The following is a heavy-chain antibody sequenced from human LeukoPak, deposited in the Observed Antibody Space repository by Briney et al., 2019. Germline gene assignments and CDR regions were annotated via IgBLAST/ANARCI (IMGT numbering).Heavy chain of an antibody. V-gene: IGHV3-74*01. D-gene: IGHD3-22*01. J-gene: IGHJ4*02. CDR3: ASSPYYYDSSGYYGVDY. CDR1: GFTFSSYE. CDR2: INSGGSST. Sequence: GGSLRLSCAASGFTFSSYEMNWVRQAPGKGLVWVSRINSGGSSTSYADSVKGRFTISRDNAKNTLYLQMNSLRAEDTAVYYCASSPYYYDSSGYYGVDYWGQGTLVTVSS.